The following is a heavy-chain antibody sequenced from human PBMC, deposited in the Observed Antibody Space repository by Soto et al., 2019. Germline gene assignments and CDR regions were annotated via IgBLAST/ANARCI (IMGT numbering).Heavy chain of an antibody. Sequence: GGSLRLSCAASGFTFSSYSMNWVRQAPGKGLEWVSYISSSSSTIYYANSVKGRFTISRDDAKNMLYLQMDSLGVEDTAVYFCVRDEIQVWSYVGSFDYWGQGTLVTVSS. J-gene: IGHJ4*02. D-gene: IGHD5-18*01. CDR2: ISSSSSTI. CDR1: GFTFSSYS. CDR3: VRDEIQVWSYVGSFDY. V-gene: IGHV3-48*01.